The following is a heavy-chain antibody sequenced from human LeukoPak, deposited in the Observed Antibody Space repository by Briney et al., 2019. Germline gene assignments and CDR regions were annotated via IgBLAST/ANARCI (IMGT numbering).Heavy chain of an antibody. CDR1: GGSTSSYY. D-gene: IGHD6-19*01. Sequence: SETLSLTCTVSGGSTSSYYWSWIRQPPGKGLEWIGYIYTTGSTNYNPSLKSRVTISVDASKNQFSLNLSSVTAADTAVYDCARLSRSGWADWYFDLWGRGTLVTVSS. CDR3: ARLSRSGWADWYFDL. J-gene: IGHJ2*01. CDR2: IYTTGST. V-gene: IGHV4-4*09.